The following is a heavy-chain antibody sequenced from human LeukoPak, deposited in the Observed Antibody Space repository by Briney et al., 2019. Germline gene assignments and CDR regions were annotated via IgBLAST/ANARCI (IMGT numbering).Heavy chain of an antibody. CDR2: ISAYNGNT. V-gene: IGHV1-18*01. J-gene: IGHJ4*02. CDR1: GYTFTSYG. CDR3: ASLNYYDSSGCCPY. Sequence: EASVNVSCKASGYTFTSYGISWVRQAPGQGLEWMGWISAYNGNTNYAQKLQGRVTMTTDTSTSTAYMELRSLRSEDTAVYYCASLNYYDSSGCCPYWGQGTLVTVSS. D-gene: IGHD3-22*01.